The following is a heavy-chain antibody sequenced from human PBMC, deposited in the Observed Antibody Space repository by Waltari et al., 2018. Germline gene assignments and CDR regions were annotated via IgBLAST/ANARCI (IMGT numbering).Heavy chain of an antibody. CDR1: GYGFTSYW. CDR3: ARQYYYDSSGAFDI. D-gene: IGHD3-22*01. CDR2: VDPSVSYT. V-gene: IGHV5-10-1*03. Sequence: EVQLVQSGAEVNKPGESRGSSGKGSGYGFTSYWNSGVRQMPGKGLEGIGGVDPSVSYTNYRPSFQGHVTISADKSISTAYLQWSSLKASDTAMYYCARQYYYDSSGAFDIWGQGTMVTVSS. J-gene: IGHJ3*02.